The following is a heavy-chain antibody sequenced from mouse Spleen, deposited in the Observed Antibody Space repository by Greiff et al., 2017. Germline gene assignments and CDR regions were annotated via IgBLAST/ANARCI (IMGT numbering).Heavy chain of an antibody. D-gene: IGHD2-4*01. V-gene: IGHV1-55*01. CDR1: GYTFTSYW. Sequence: QVQLQQPGAELVKPGASVKLSCKASGYTFTSYWMQWVKQRPGQGLEWIGDIYPGSGSTNYNEKFKSKATLTVDTSSSTAYMQLSSLTSEDSAVYYCARWGITAAWFAYWGQGTLVTVSA. CDR2: IYPGSGST. J-gene: IGHJ3*01. CDR3: ARWGITAAWFAY.